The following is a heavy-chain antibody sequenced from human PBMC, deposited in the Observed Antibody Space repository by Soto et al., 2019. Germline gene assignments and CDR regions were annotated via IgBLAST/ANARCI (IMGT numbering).Heavy chain of an antibody. V-gene: IGHV6-1*01. CDR1: GDSVSSNSAA. Sequence: SQTLSLTCGISGDSVSSNSAAWNWIRPSPSRGLEWRGRTYYRSKWYNDYALSVKSRITINPHTSKNQVSLQLNSVTPEDTGGYCCARDRITRIVVVMDHDAFDIGGQGTMVTVS. CDR2: TYYRSKWYN. D-gene: IGHD3-22*01. J-gene: IGHJ3*02. CDR3: ARDRITRIVVVMDHDAFDI.